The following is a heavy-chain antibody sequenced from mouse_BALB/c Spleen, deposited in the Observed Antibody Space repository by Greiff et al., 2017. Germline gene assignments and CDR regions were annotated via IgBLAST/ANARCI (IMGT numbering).Heavy chain of an antibody. CDR3: ARGGNYGKDSYYFDY. V-gene: IGHV1-84*02. CDR1: GYTFTDYY. CDR2: IYPGSGNT. D-gene: IGHD2-1*01. J-gene: IGHJ2*01. Sequence: QVQLQQSGPELVKPGASVKISCKASGYTFTDYYINWVKQKPGQGLEWIGWIYPGSGNTKYNEKFKGKATLTVDTSSSTAYMQLSSLTSEDTAVYFCARGGNYGKDSYYFDYWGQGTTLTVSS.